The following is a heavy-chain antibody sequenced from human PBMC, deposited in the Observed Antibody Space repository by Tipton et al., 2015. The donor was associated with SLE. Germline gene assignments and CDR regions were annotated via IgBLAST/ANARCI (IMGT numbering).Heavy chain of an antibody. V-gene: IGHV4-30-2*01. Sequence: TLSLTCAVSGGSISNGGNSWSWVRQPPGKGLEWIGYIYHSGSTYYNPSLKSRVTISVDRPKNQFSLKLSSVTAADTAVYYCARFVFWSPIGDRWGQGTLVTVSS. J-gene: IGHJ4*02. D-gene: IGHD3-3*01. CDR2: IYHSGST. CDR3: ARFVFWSPIGDR. CDR1: GGSISNGGNS.